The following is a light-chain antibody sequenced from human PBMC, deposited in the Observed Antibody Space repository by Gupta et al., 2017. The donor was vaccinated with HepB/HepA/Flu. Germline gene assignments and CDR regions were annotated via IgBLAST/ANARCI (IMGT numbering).Light chain of an antibody. V-gene: IGKV2-28*01. Sequence: DMVMTHSPLSLPVTPGEPASISCMSSQSRLHSTGYNYLDWYMQKPGQSPQLLIYLGSKRASGVADRFSSSGSGTCFTLKITMVEAEDVGIYYCMQGLQTPQTFGQGTKVEIK. J-gene: IGKJ1*01. CDR1: QSRLHSTGYNY. CDR2: LGS. CDR3: MQGLQTPQT.